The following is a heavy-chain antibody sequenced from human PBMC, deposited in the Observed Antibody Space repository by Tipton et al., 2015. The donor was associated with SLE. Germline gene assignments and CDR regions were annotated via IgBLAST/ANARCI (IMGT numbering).Heavy chain of an antibody. Sequence: LRLSCAVYGGSFSGYYWSWIRQPPGKGLEWIGEINYSGSTYYNPSLKSRVTISVDTSKNQFSLKLSSVTAADTAVYYCARDSRLHWYFDLWGRGTLVTVSS. CDR1: GGSFSGYY. CDR3: ARDSRLHWYFDL. V-gene: IGHV4-34*01. J-gene: IGHJ2*01. D-gene: IGHD4-11*01. CDR2: INYSGST.